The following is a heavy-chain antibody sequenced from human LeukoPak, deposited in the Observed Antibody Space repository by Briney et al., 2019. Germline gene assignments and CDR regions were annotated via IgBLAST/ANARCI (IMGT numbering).Heavy chain of an antibody. CDR2: IYCGNT. Sequence: SETLSLTCAVYGGSFSGYYWSWIRQPPGKGLEWIGSIYCGNTYYNASLKSQVSISIDTSKNQFSLRLTSVTAADTAVYYCARQTGSGLFILPGGQGTLVTVSS. CDR1: GGSFSGYY. J-gene: IGHJ4*02. CDR3: ARQTGSGLFILP. D-gene: IGHD3/OR15-3a*01. V-gene: IGHV4-34*01.